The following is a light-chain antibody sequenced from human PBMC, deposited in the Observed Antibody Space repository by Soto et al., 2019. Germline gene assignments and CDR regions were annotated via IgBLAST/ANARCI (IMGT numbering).Light chain of an antibody. Sequence: QSVLTQPPSVSGTPGQRVTISCSGGNSNIGRNPVSWYQEFPGTAPKLLISTNSRRPSWVPDRFSGSKSGTSASLAISGLRSEDEAVYYCGTSDDPVYVFGSGTKLTGL. CDR2: TNS. CDR3: GTSDDPVYV. V-gene: IGLV1-44*01. CDR1: NSNIGRNP. J-gene: IGLJ1*01.